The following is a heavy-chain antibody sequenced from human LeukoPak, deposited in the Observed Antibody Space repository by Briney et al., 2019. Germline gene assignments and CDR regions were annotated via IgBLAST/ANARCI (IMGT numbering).Heavy chain of an antibody. Sequence: GGSLRLSCTASGFTFGDYGMSWVRQAPGKGLEWVAIISYDGNYKYYADSVKGRFTVSRDNSKTVVYLQMTSLRAEDTAVYYCARNKYGHVNWFDPWGQGTLVTVSS. CDR1: GFTFGDYG. V-gene: IGHV3-30*03. D-gene: IGHD1/OR15-1a*01. J-gene: IGHJ5*02. CDR2: ISYDGNYK. CDR3: ARNKYGHVNWFDP.